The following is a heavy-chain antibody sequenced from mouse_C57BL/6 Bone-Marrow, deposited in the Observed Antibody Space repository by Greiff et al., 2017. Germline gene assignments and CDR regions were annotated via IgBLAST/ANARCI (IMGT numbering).Heavy chain of an antibody. J-gene: IGHJ3*01. CDR2: INYDGSST. D-gene: IGHD2-4*01. CDR3: AREGDDYEGFAY. CDR1: GFTFSDYY. V-gene: IGHV5-16*01. Sequence: EVKLVESEGGLVQPGSSMKLSCTASGFTFSDYYMAWVRQVPEKGLEWVANINYDGSSTYYLDSLKSRFIISRANAKNILYLQMSRLKSEDTATYYCAREGDDYEGFAYWGQGTLVTVSA.